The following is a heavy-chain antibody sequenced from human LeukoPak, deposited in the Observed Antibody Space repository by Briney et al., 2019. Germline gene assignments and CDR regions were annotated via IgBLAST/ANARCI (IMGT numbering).Heavy chain of an antibody. Sequence: PGGSLRLSCAASGFTFDDYAMHWVRQAPGKGLEWVSLISWDGGSTYYADSVKGRFTISRDNSKNSLYLQMNSLRAEDTALYYCAKGGYYDSSGPGVWGKGTTVTVSS. CDR2: ISWDGGST. J-gene: IGHJ6*04. D-gene: IGHD3-22*01. V-gene: IGHV3-43D*03. CDR3: AKGGYYDSSGPGV. CDR1: GFTFDDYA.